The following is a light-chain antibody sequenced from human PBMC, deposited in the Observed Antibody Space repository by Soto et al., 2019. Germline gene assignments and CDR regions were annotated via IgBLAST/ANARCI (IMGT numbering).Light chain of an antibody. Sequence: DIQMIQSPSSLSASVGDRVTITCRASRSISIYLNWYQQKPGIAPKLLIYAASSLQSGVPSRFSGRGSGTDFTLTINSLQPEDFATYYCQQSYSPRYTFGQGTMLEIK. CDR3: QQSYSPRYT. CDR2: AAS. J-gene: IGKJ2*01. V-gene: IGKV1-39*01. CDR1: RSISIY.